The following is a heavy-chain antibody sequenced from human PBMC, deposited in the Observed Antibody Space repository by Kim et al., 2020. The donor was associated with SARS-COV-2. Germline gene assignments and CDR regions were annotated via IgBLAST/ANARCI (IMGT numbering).Heavy chain of an antibody. J-gene: IGHJ3*02. D-gene: IGHD3-10*01. CDR3: ARAGYGSGIYTNAFDI. CDR1: GGSFSGYY. CDR2: INRSGST. Sequence: SETLSLTCAVYGGSFSGYYWSWIRQPPGKGLEWIGEINRSGSTNYYPSLKSRVTISVDTSKNQFSLNLRSVTAADTAVYHCARAGYGSGIYTNAFDIWGQGTMVTVSS. V-gene: IGHV4-34*01.